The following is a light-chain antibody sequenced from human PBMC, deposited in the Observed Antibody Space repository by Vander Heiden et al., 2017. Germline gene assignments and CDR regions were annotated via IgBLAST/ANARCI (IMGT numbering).Light chain of an antibody. CDR2: DVS. V-gene: IGKV1-5*01. Sequence: DIQMTQSPSTLSASVGDRVTITCRASQSISSWLAWYQQKPGTAPKLLIYDVSSLESGVPSRFSGSGSGTEFTLTISSLQPDDCATYHCQHYNSFPLTFGGGTKVEIK. CDR1: QSISSW. CDR3: QHYNSFPLT. J-gene: IGKJ4*01.